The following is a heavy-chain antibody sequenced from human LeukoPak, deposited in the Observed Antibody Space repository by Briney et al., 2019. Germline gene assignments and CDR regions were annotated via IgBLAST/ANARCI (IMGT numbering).Heavy chain of an antibody. Sequence: PGRPLRLSCAVSEFPFSFYEMNWVRQAPGKGLEWVSNIGSSGTNRYYADSVKGRFSISRDNAKSSLYPQMNSLRVEDTAVYYCALLAVASDFDYWGQGALVTVSS. V-gene: IGHV3-48*03. D-gene: IGHD6-19*01. CDR3: ALLAVASDFDY. CDR1: EFPFSFYE. CDR2: IGSSGTNR. J-gene: IGHJ4*02.